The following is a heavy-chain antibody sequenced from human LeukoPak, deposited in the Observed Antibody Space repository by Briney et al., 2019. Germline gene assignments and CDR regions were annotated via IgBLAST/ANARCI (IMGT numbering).Heavy chain of an antibody. D-gene: IGHD3-22*01. CDR3: AGEGGIVVVSDAFDI. CDR1: GGTFSSYA. CDR2: IIPIFGTA. J-gene: IGHJ3*02. Sequence: ASVKVSCKASGGTFSSYAISWVRQAPGQGLEWMGGIIPIFGTANYAQKSQGRVTITADESTTTAYMELSSLRSEGTAVYYCAGEGGIVVVSDAFDIWGQGTMVTVSS. V-gene: IGHV1-69*13.